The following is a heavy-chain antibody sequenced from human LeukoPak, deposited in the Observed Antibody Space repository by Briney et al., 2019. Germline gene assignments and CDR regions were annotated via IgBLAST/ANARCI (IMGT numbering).Heavy chain of an antibody. J-gene: IGHJ6*02. Sequence: PGGSPRLSCAASGFTFSSYWMSWVRQAPGKGLEWVANIKQDGSEKYYVDSVKGRFTISRDNAKNSLYLQMNSLRAEDTAVYYCARTRTGRYYYYYYGMDVWGQGTTVTVSS. CDR1: GFTFSSYW. CDR3: ARTRTGRYYYYYYGMDV. D-gene: IGHD1-14*01. V-gene: IGHV3-7*01. CDR2: IKQDGSEK.